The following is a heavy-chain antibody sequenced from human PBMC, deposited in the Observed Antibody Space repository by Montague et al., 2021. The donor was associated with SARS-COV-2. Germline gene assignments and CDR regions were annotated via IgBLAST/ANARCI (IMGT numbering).Heavy chain of an antibody. CDR3: ARLDIMTAYPYEY. CDR2: IRGNGGST. J-gene: IGHJ4*02. D-gene: IGHD3-9*01. CDR1: GFTFSSYA. V-gene: IGHV3-23*01. Sequence: SLRLSCAASGFTFSSYAMSWFRQAPGKGLEWVSGIRGNGGSTYYADSVKGRFTISRDNPKNTLYLQMNSLRAEDTAVYYCARLDIMTAYPYEYWGQGTLVTVSS.